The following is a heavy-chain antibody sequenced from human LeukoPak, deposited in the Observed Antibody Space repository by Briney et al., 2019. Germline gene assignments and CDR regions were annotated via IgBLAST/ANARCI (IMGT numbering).Heavy chain of an antibody. CDR1: GFTFSSYG. J-gene: IGHJ6*02. CDR3: AKDRSSHYYYGMDV. CDR2: ISYDGSNK. Sequence: GRSLRLSCAASGFTFSSYGMHWVRQAPGKGLEWVAVISYDGSNKYYADSVKGRFTISRDNSKNTLYLQMNSLRAEDTAVYYCAKDRSSHYYYGMDVWGQGTTVTVSS. V-gene: IGHV3-30*18.